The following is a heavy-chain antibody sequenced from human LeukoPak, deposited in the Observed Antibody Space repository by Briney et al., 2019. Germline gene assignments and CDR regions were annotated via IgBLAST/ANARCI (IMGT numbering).Heavy chain of an antibody. CDR1: GGSISSYY. CDR2: IYYSGST. V-gene: IGHV4-59*01. CDR3: ARGIAVAMDY. J-gene: IGHJ4*02. D-gene: IGHD6-19*01. Sequence: KPSETLSLTCTVSGGSISSYYWSWIRQPPGKGLEWIGYIYYSGSTNYNPSLTSRVTISVDTSKNQFSLKLSSVTAADTAVYYCARGIAVAMDYWGQGTLVTVSS.